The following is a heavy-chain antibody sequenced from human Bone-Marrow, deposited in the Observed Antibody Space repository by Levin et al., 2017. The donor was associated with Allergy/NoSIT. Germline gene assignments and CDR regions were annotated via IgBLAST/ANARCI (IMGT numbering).Heavy chain of an antibody. CDR1: GFSFSTYG. Sequence: HAGGSLRLSCAASGFSFSTYGIHWVRQAPGKGLEWVAVISYDGSNKYYADSVKGRFTISRDNSKNTYLQMNTLRAEDTALYYCARDFRPRPWDFWRGHYPDYWGQGTLVSVSS. CDR3: ARDFRPRPWDFWRGHYPDY. V-gene: IGHV3-30*03. D-gene: IGHD3-3*01. J-gene: IGHJ4*02. CDR2: ISYDGSNK.